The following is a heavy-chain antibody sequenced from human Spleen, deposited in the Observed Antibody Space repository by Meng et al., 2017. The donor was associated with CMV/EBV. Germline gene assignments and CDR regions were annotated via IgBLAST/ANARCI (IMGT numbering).Heavy chain of an antibody. Sequence: SQTLSLTCAIYGGSFSGYYWSWIRQPPGKGLEWIGEINHSGSTNYNPSLKSRVTMSVDTSKNQFSLRLSSVTAADTAVYYCARVGPLYYYDNSGVPVAYWGQGTLVTVSS. D-gene: IGHD3-22*01. J-gene: IGHJ4*02. CDR1: GGSFSGYY. CDR3: ARVGPLYYYDNSGVPVAY. V-gene: IGHV4-34*01. CDR2: INHSGST.